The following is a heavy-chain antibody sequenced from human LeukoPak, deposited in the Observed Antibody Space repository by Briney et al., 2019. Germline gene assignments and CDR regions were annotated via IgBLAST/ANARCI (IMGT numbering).Heavy chain of an antibody. CDR2: ISGSGGST. CDR1: GFTFSSYA. Sequence: QAGGSLRLSCAASGFTFSSYAMCWVRQAPGKGLEWVSAISGSGGSTYYADSVKGRFTISRDNSKNTLYLQMNSLRAEDTAVYYCAKGRRFRMPERITMVRGARAYDAFGIWGQGTMVTVSS. D-gene: IGHD3-10*01. V-gene: IGHV3-23*01. J-gene: IGHJ3*02. CDR3: AKGRRFRMPERITMVRGARAYDAFGI.